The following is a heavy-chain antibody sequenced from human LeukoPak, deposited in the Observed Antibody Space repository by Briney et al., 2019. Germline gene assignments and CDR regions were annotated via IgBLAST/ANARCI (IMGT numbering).Heavy chain of an antibody. J-gene: IGHJ6*03. Sequence: SETLSLTCAVYGGSFSGYYWSWIRQPPGKGLEWIGDIYYSGSTNYNPSLKSRVTISVDTSKNQFSLKLSSVTAADTAVYYCARGRKVAVFGYYYMDVWGKGTTVTVSS. V-gene: IGHV4-59*01. CDR2: IYYSGST. CDR3: ARGRKVAVFGYYYMDV. CDR1: GGSFSGYY. D-gene: IGHD3-16*01.